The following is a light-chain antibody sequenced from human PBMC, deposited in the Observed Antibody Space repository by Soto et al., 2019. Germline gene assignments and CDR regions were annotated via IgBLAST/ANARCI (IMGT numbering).Light chain of an antibody. CDR3: QQRSNWA. CDR1: QSVSSY. J-gene: IGKJ4*01. V-gene: IGKV3-11*01. Sequence: EIVLTQSPATLSLSPGERATLSCRASQSVSSYLAWYQQKPGQAPRLLIYDASSRATGIPVRISGSGSGTDFTLTISNLEPEDFAVYYCQQRSNWAFGGGTKVEIK. CDR2: DAS.